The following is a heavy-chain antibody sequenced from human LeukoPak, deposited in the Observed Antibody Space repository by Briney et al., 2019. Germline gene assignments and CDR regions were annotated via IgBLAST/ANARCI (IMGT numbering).Heavy chain of an antibody. D-gene: IGHD3-22*01. V-gene: IGHV3-21*01. Sequence: GGSLRLSCAASGFTFSSYSMNWVRQAPGKGLEWVSSISSSSSYTYYADSVKGRFTISRDNAKNSLYLQMNSLRAEDTAVYYCARYYYDSSGYYYGDYWGQGTLVTVSS. CDR1: GFTFSSYS. CDR3: ARYYYDSSGYYYGDY. J-gene: IGHJ4*02. CDR2: ISSSSSYT.